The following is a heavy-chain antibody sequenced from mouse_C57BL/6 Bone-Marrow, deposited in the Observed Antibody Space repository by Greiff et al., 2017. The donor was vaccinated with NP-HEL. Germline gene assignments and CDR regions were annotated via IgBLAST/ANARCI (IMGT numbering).Heavy chain of an antibody. J-gene: IGHJ3*01. CDR2: IYPGSGNT. CDR3: AIGDYSNYPFAY. CDR1: GYTFTDYY. V-gene: IGHV1-76*01. D-gene: IGHD2-5*01. Sequence: QVQLQQSGAELVRPGASVKLSCKASGYTFTDYYINWVKQRPGQGLEWIARIYPGSGNTYYNEKFKGKATLTAEKSSSTAYMQLSSLTSEDSAVYFCAIGDYSNYPFAYWGQGTLVTVSA.